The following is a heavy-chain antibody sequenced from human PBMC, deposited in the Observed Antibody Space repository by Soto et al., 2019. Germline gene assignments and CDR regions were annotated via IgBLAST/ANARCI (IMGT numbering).Heavy chain of an antibody. CDR3: AKVGMVEATQMGWFEP. J-gene: IGHJ5*02. CDR1: GFTFDNYG. D-gene: IGHD1-26*01. CDR2: IWPDGDIE. Sequence: QVQLVESGGGVVQPGRSLRLSCIASGFTFDNYGMHWVRQAPGKGLEWVAAIWPDGDIEHYTDSVKGRFTISRDNSRNTLYLEMTSLRAEDTAMYYCAKVGMVEATQMGWFEPWGQGTLVIVSS. V-gene: IGHV3-33*06.